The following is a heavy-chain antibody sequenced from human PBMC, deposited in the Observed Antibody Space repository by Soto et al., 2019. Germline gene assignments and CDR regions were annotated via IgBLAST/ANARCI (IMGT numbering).Heavy chain of an antibody. V-gene: IGHV3-23*01. CDR3: AKSDSWNLRGSHFDY. Sequence: GSLRLSCAASGFTFNNYAMSWVRQAPGKGLEWVSAISGTGFSTDYADSVKGRFTISRDNSKNTLYLQMNSLRAEDTAIYYCAKSDSWNLRGSHFDYWGQGTLVTVSS. J-gene: IGHJ4*02. CDR2: ISGTGFST. D-gene: IGHD1-1*01. CDR1: GFTFNNYA.